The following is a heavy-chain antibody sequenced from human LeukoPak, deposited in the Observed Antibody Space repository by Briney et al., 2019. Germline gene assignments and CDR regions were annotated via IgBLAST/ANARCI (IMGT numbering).Heavy chain of an antibody. D-gene: IGHD2-15*01. CDR3: AKEQIAGAFHY. CDR2: ISWNGGSI. J-gene: IGHJ4*02. Sequence: PGRSLRLSCASSGFTFGDYAMHWVRQAPGKGLELVSGISWNGGSIGDADSVKGRFTISRDNAKNSLYLQMNSLRAEDTALYYCAKEQIAGAFHYWGQGTLVTVPS. CDR1: GFTFGDYA. V-gene: IGHV3-9*01.